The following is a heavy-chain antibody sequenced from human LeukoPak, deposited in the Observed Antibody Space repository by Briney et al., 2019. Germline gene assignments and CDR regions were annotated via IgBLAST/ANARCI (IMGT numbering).Heavy chain of an antibody. Sequence: GGSLRLSCAASGFTFSSYWMNWVRQAPGKGLEWVANIKEDGNEKYYEDSVKGRFTISRDNAKNSLFLQMNSLRAEDTAVYYCAREYCSGGRCYSGAFDIWGQGTLVSVSS. J-gene: IGHJ3*02. CDR2: IKEDGNEK. CDR1: GFTFSSYW. CDR3: AREYCSGGRCYSGAFDI. V-gene: IGHV3-7*01. D-gene: IGHD2-15*01.